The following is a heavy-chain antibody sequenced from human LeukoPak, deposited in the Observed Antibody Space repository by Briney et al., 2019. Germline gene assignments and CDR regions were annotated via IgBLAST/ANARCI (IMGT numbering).Heavy chain of an antibody. CDR1: GFTFSSYW. CDR2: IKQDGSEK. Sequence: GGSLRLSCAASGFTFSSYWMSWVRQAPGKGLEWVANIKQDGSEKYYVASVKGRFTISRDNAKNSLYLQMNSLRAEDTAVYYCARDIVVVPAAHNWFDPWGQGTLVTVSS. J-gene: IGHJ5*02. D-gene: IGHD2-2*01. CDR3: ARDIVVVPAAHNWFDP. V-gene: IGHV3-7*01.